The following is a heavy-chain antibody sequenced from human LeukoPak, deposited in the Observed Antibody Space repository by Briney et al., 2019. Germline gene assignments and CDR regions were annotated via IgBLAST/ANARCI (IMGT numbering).Heavy chain of an antibody. D-gene: IGHD2-21*01. CDR3: ASAHIGKATSCDY. Sequence: GSSVKVSCKASGGTFSSYAISWVRQAPGQGLEWMGRIIPILGIANYAQKFQGRVTITADKSTSTAYMELSSLRSEDTAVYYCASAHIGKATSCDYRGEGTLVTVSS. J-gene: IGHJ4*02. CDR2: IIPILGIA. CDR1: GGTFSSYA. V-gene: IGHV1-69*04.